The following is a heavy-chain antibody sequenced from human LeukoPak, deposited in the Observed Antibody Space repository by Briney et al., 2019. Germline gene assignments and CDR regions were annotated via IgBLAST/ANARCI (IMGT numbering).Heavy chain of an antibody. J-gene: IGHJ6*03. CDR3: AGLPYYYYYMDV. CDR1: GGSISSGGYY. V-gene: IGHV4-30-2*05. CDR2: IYHRGST. Sequence: SETLSLTCTVSGGSISSGGYYWSWIRQPPGKGLEWIGYIYHRGSTNYNPSLKSRVTISVDTSKNQFSLKLSSVTAADTAVYYCAGLPYYYYYMDVWGKGTTVTVSS.